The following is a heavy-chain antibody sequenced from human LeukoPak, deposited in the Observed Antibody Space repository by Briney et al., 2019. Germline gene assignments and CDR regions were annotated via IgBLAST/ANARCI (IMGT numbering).Heavy chain of an antibody. CDR1: GFTFSSYA. J-gene: IGHJ4*02. D-gene: IGHD1-1*01. Sequence: GGSLRLSCAASGFTFSSYAMHWVRQAPGKGLEWVAVISYDGSNKYYADSVKGRFTISRDNSKNTLYLQMNSLRAEDTAVYYCAKAHNRVSDYWGQGTLVTVSS. CDR2: ISYDGSNK. CDR3: AKAHNRVSDY. V-gene: IGHV3-30-3*01.